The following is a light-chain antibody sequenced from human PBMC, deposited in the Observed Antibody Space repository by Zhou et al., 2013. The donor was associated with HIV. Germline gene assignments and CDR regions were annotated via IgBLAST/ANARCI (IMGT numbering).Light chain of an antibody. Sequence: DIQMTQSPPTLSASVGDRVTITCRASQSVGTWLAWYQQKPGKAPKLLIYDASNLEAGVPSRFGGSASGTDFTFTISSLQPEDIAIYYCQQYNTFGQGTKLEIK. CDR2: DAS. J-gene: IGKJ2*01. V-gene: IGKV1-5*01. CDR3: QQYNT. CDR1: QSVGTW.